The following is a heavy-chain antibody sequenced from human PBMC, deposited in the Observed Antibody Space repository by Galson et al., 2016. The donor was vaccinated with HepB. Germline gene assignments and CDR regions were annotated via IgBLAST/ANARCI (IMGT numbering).Heavy chain of an antibody. D-gene: IGHD3-10*01. CDR3: ARDLSTGGVIIPYSYSYYGVDV. Sequence: SLRLSCAASGFTFDNFWMHWVRQAPGKGLDWVSLIYSGGSTSYADSVKGRFTISRDNAKNSLYLQMNSLRAEDTAIYYCARDLSTGGVIIPYSYSYYGVDVWGQGTTVTVSS. J-gene: IGHJ6*02. V-gene: IGHV3-53*01. CDR1: GFTFDNFW. CDR2: IYSGGST.